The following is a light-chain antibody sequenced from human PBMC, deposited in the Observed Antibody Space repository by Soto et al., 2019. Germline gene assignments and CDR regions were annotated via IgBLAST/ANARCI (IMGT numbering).Light chain of an antibody. CDR1: SSNIGSNY. CDR3: QSYDSSLSGPFYV. V-gene: IGLV1-47*01. CDR2: RNN. Sequence: QSVLTQPPSASGTPGQRVNISCSGSSSNIGSNYVYWYRQFPGTAPKLLIQRNNQRPSGVPARFSGSKSGTSASLAISGLRSEDEADYYCQSYDSSLSGPFYVFGTGTKVTVL. J-gene: IGLJ1*01.